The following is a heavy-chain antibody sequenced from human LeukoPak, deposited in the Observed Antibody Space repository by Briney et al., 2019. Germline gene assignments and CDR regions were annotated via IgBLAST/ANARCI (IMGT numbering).Heavy chain of an antibody. J-gene: IGHJ4*02. D-gene: IGHD6-19*01. Sequence: SLRLSCAASGFTFSRYAMHWVRQAPGKGLEWVAVISYDGSNKYYADSVKGRFTISRDNSKNTQHLQMNSLRAEDTAVYYCARDNGVTAVAGHFGYWGQGTLVTVSS. V-gene: IGHV3-30-3*01. CDR1: GFTFSRYA. CDR2: ISYDGSNK. CDR3: ARDNGVTAVAGHFGY.